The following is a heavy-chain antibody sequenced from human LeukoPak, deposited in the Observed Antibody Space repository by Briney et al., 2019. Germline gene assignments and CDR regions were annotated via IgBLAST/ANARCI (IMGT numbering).Heavy chain of an antibody. V-gene: IGHV3-21*01. CDR3: ARDSSGWYYFDY. Sequence: GGSLRLSCAASGFTFSSYSMNWVRQAPGKGLEWVSSISSSSSYIYYADSVKGRFTISRDNAKNSLYLQMNSLRAEDTAVYYCARDSSGWYYFDYWGQGTLVTVSS. CDR2: ISSSSSYI. D-gene: IGHD6-19*01. CDR1: GFTFSSYS. J-gene: IGHJ4*02.